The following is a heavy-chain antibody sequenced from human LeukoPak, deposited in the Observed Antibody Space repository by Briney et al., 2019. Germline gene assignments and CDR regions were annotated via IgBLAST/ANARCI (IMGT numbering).Heavy chain of an antibody. Sequence: SETLSLTCNVSGASFSSTTYYWVWIPQPPGKRLVWIGSIYSGGSTFYNPSLMGRVTISVDTSKNQFSLTLNSVTAADTAVYFCARPHHHYDTDTSVTTAFYFDYWGQGTLVTVSS. CDR3: ARPHHHYDTDTSVTTAFYFDY. CDR2: IYSGGST. J-gene: IGHJ4*02. CDR1: GASFSSTTYY. D-gene: IGHD3-16*01. V-gene: IGHV4-39*01.